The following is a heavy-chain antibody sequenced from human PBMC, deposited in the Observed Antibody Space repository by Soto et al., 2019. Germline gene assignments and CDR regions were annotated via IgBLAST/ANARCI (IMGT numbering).Heavy chain of an antibody. CDR2: ISYDGSNK. D-gene: IGHD2-15*01. CDR1: GFTFSSYA. Sequence: QVQLVESAGGVVQPGRSLRLSCAASGFTFSSYAMHWVRQAPGKGLECVAVISYDGSNKFYRDSVKGRFTISRDNTKNTRYLQIKSLRYEDTAVHYCARGDPEDSAVVVGARPGEDGVDVGGQGPTVTVSS. CDR3: ARGDPEDSAVVVGARPGEDGVDV. V-gene: IGHV3-30-3*01. J-gene: IGHJ6*02.